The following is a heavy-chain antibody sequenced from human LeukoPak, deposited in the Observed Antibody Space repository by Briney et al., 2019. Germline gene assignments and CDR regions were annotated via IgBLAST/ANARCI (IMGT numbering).Heavy chain of an antibody. D-gene: IGHD3-22*01. CDR1: GYTFTSYG. CDR2: ISAYNGNT. Sequence: GASVKVYCKASGYTFTSYGISWVRQAPGQGLEWMGWISAYNGNTNYAQKLQGRVTMTTDTSTSTAYMELRSLRSDDTAVYYCARPYYYDSSEPHNWFDPWGQGTLVTVSS. J-gene: IGHJ5*02. CDR3: ARPYYYDSSEPHNWFDP. V-gene: IGHV1-18*01.